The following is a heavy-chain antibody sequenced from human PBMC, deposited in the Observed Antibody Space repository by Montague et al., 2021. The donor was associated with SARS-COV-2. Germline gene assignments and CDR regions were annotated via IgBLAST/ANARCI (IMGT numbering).Heavy chain of an antibody. V-gene: IGHV4-39*01. CDR2: IYYSGST. CDR1: GGSISSSSYY. CDR3: ASPTYYSDSSGSDAFDI. D-gene: IGHD3-22*01. Sequence: SETLSLTCTVSGGSISSSSYYWCWIRQPPGKGLEWMGSIYYSGSTYYNPSLKSRVTISLDTSKNQFSLKLSSVTAADTAVYYCASPTYYSDSSGSDAFDIWGQGTMVTVSS. J-gene: IGHJ3*02.